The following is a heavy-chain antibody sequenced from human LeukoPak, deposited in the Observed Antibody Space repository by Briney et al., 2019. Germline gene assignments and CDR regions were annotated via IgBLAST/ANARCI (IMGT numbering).Heavy chain of an antibody. Sequence: SETLSLTCTVSGGSISSSSYYWGWIRQPPGKGLEWIGSIYYSGSTYYNPSLKSRVTISVDTSKNQFSLKLSSVTAADTAVYYCARDPNVDTAMGNYYYYGMDVWGQGTTVTVSS. CDR2: IYYSGST. CDR3: ARDPNVDTAMGNYYYYGMDV. J-gene: IGHJ6*02. D-gene: IGHD5-18*01. V-gene: IGHV4-39*02. CDR1: GGSISSSSYY.